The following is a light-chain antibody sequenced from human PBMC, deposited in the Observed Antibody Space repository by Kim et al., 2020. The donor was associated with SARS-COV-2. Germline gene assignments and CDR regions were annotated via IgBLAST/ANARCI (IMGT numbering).Light chain of an antibody. J-gene: IGLJ1*01. CDR3: NSRDSSGTYV. V-gene: IGLV3-19*01. Sequence: ALGQKVRMTCQGDSLRSYYGSWYQEKPGQAPVLVIYGKNNRPSGIPDRFSGSSSGNTASLTITGAQAEDEADYYCNSRDSSGTYVFGTGTKVTVL. CDR1: SLRSYY. CDR2: GKN.